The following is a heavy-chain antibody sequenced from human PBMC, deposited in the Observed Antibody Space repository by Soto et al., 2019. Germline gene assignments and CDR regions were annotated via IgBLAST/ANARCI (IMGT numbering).Heavy chain of an antibody. CDR1: GGTFSSYT. CDR3: ARGTGYSGSGSPFAP. J-gene: IGHJ5*02. D-gene: IGHD3-10*01. CDR2: IIPILGIA. Sequence: QVQLVQSGAEVKKPGSSVKVSCKASGGTFSSYTISWVRQAPGQGLEWMGRIIPILGIANYAQKFQGRVTIPADKSTSIGYLEPRSLSSEDKAVHDCARGTGYSGSGSPFAPWGQGALVTVSS. V-gene: IGHV1-69*02.